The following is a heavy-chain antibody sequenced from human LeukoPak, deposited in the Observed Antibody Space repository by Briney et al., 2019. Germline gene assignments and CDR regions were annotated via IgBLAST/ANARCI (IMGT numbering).Heavy chain of an antibody. CDR1: GFTFRSCE. V-gene: IGHV3-48*03. Sequence: PGGSLRLSCAASGFTFRSCELSWVRQAPAKGLEWVSYISSSGSIIYYADSVKGRFTISRDNAKNSVYLQMNSLRAEDTAIYYCARTGKFDSWGQGTLVTVSA. J-gene: IGHJ5*01. CDR3: ARTGKFDS. CDR2: ISSSGSII.